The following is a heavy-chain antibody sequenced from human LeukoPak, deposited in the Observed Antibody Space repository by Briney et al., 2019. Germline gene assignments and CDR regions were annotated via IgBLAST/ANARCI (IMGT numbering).Heavy chain of an antibody. V-gene: IGHV4-34*01. CDR2: INHSGST. Sequence: SETLSLTCAVYGGSFSGYYWSWIRQPPGKGLGWIGEINHSGSTNYNPSLKSRVTISVDTSKNQFSLKLSSVTAADTAVYYCARARSCYPIYYYYYYMDVWGKGTTVTVSS. CDR3: ARARSCYPIYYYYYYMDV. CDR1: GGSFSGYY. D-gene: IGHD2-15*01. J-gene: IGHJ6*03.